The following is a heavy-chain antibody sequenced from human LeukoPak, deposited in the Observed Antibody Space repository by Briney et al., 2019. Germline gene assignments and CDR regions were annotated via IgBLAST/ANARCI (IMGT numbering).Heavy chain of an antibody. D-gene: IGHD4-17*01. Sequence: SVKVPCKASRGTFSSYAINWVRQAPGQGLEWMGGIIPIFGTANYAQKFQGRVTITADESTSTAYMELSSLRSEDTAVYYCASLGGGSTVTTYLNYWGQGTLVTVSS. CDR3: ASLGGGSTVTTYLNY. V-gene: IGHV1-69*13. J-gene: IGHJ4*02. CDR2: IIPIFGTA. CDR1: RGTFSSYA.